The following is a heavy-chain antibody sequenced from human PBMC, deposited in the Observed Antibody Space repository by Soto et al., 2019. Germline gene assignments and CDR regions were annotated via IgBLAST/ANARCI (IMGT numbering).Heavy chain of an antibody. V-gene: IGHV4-30-4*01. CDR2: IYYSGST. J-gene: IGHJ3*02. D-gene: IGHD2-15*01. CDR1: GGSISSGEYY. Sequence: SETLSLTCTVSGGSISSGEYYWSWIRQPPGKGLEWIGYIYYSGSTYYNPSLKSRISISVDTSKNQFSLKLSSVTAADTAVYYCARADIVVVVAAVEHDAFYIWGQGTMVT. CDR3: ARADIVVVVAAVEHDAFYI.